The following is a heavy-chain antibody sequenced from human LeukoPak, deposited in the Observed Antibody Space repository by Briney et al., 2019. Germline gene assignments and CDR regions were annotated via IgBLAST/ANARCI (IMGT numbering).Heavy chain of an antibody. CDR3: AKEGGYCSGGTCYPWWFDA. Sequence: ASVTVSCKASGYTFTTYYVHWVRQARGQEIEWMGWINSKSGGTNYAQKFQGRVTMTRDTAITTVYMELNSLRSDDTAVYYCAKEGGYCSGGTCYPWWFDAWGQGTLVTVSS. V-gene: IGHV1-2*02. D-gene: IGHD2-15*01. J-gene: IGHJ5*02. CDR2: INSKSGGT. CDR1: GYTFTTYY.